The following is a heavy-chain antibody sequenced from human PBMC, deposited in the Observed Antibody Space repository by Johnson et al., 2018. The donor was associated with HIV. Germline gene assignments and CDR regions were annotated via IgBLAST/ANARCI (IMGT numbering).Heavy chain of an antibody. J-gene: IGHJ3*02. CDR3: AKDRDYYGSGLI. Sequence: QVQLVESGGGVVQPGGSLRLSCAASGIIVTGNFMSWVRQAPGKGLEWVAFIRYDGSYKYYADSVKGRFTISRDNSKNTLYLQMNSLRAEDTAVYYCAKDRDYYGSGLIWGQGTMVTVSS. D-gene: IGHD3-10*01. CDR1: GIIVTGNF. V-gene: IGHV3-30*02. CDR2: IRYDGSYK.